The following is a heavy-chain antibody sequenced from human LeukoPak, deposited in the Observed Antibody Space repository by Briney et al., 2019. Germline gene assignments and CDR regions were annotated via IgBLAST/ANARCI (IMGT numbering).Heavy chain of an antibody. CDR3: ARAVDYRNYFDY. V-gene: IGHV4-31*03. J-gene: IGHJ4*02. CDR2: IYHSGTT. D-gene: IGHD4-11*01. CDR1: GDFMTRGGYY. Sequence: SETLSLTCTVSGDFMTRGGYYWSWVRQHPGKGLEWIGFIYHSGTTFYNPSLEGRAAISVDTSQNQFSLKLTSVTAADTAVYYCARAVDYRNYFDYWGQGTLVTVSS.